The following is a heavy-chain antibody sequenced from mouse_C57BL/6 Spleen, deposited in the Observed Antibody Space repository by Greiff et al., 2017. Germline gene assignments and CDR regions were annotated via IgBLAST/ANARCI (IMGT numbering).Heavy chain of an antibody. CDR3: AREGFITAVVATGFDV. CDR2: INYDGSST. CDR1: GFTFSDYY. J-gene: IGHJ1*03. Sequence: EVMLVESEGGLVQPGSSMKLSCTASGFTFSDYYMAWVRQVPEKGLEWVANINYDGSSTYYLDSLKSRFIISRDNAKNILYLQMSSLKSEDTATYYCAREGFITAVVATGFDVWGTGTTVTVSS. D-gene: IGHD1-1*01. V-gene: IGHV5-16*01.